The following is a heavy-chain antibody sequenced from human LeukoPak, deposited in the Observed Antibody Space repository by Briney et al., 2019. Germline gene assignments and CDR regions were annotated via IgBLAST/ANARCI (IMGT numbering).Heavy chain of an antibody. CDR3: ARDHPGGNYGMDV. V-gene: IGHV3-53*04. CDR2: IYSGGST. D-gene: IGHD3-16*01. CDR1: GFTVSSNY. J-gene: IGHJ6*02. Sequence: GGSLRLSCAASGFTVSSNYMSWVRQAPGKGLEGVSVIYSGGSTYYADSVKGRFTISRHNSKNTLYLQMNSLRAEDTAVYYCARDHPGGNYGMDVWGQGTTVTVSS.